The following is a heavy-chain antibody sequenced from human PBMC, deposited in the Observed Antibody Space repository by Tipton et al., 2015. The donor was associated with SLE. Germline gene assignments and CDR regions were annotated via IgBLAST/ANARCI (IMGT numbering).Heavy chain of an antibody. V-gene: IGHV4-61*09. CDR2: IYTSGST. D-gene: IGHD3-10*01. Sequence: TLSLTCTVSGGSISSSSYCWSWIRQPAGKGLEWIGHIYTSGSTNYNPSLKSRVTISVDTSKNQFSLKLSSVTAADTAVYYCARGGIGSGSYYYWGQGTLVTVSS. J-gene: IGHJ4*02. CDR1: GGSISSSSYC. CDR3: ARGGIGSGSYYY.